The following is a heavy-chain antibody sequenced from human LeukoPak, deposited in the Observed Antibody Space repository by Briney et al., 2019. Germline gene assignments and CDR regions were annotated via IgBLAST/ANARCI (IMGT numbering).Heavy chain of an antibody. CDR2: IIPIFGTA. V-gene: IGHV1-69*05. CDR1: GGTFSSYA. CDR3: ARSSSGWYPSTGYFDL. D-gene: IGHD6-19*01. Sequence: SVKVSCKASGGTFSSYAISWVRQAAGQGLEWMGGIIPIFGTANYAQKFQGRVTITTDESTSTAYMELSSLRSEDTAVYYCARSSSGWYPSTGYFDLWGRGTLVTVSS. J-gene: IGHJ2*01.